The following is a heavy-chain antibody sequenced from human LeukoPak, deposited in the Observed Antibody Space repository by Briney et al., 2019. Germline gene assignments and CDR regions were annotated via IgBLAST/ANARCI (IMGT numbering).Heavy chain of an antibody. Sequence: GASVKVSCKASGYTFTGYYMHWVRQAPGQGLEWMGWINPNSGGTNYAQKFQGRVTMTRDTSISTAYMELSSLRSDDTAVYYCAREIPPQPTYYSETAFDIWGQGTMVTVSS. V-gene: IGHV1-2*02. CDR2: INPNSGGT. CDR1: GYTFTGYY. J-gene: IGHJ3*02. D-gene: IGHD4-11*01. CDR3: AREIPPQPTYYSETAFDI.